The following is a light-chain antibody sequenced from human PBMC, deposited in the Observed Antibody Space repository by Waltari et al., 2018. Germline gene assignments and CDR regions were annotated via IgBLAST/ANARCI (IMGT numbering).Light chain of an antibody. CDR2: DDN. CDR1: SSDVGNYNL. Sequence: QSALTQPASVSGSPGQSITISCTGTSSDVGNYNLVSWYQQYPGKAPKVMIYDDNRRPSWVSARFSGSKSGNTASLTISGVQAEDQADYYCCSYAGSYTWVFGGGTKLTVL. J-gene: IGLJ3*02. CDR3: CSYAGSYTWV. V-gene: IGLV2-23*01.